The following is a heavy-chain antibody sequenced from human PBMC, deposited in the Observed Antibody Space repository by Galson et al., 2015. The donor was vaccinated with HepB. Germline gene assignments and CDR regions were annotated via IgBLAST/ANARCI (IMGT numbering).Heavy chain of an antibody. CDR3: ARRGYYYDSSGYPVLQPFDY. J-gene: IGHJ4*02. D-gene: IGHD3-22*01. CDR1: GYSFTSYW. CDR2: IYPGDSDT. Sequence: QSGAEVKKPGESLKISCKGSGYSFTSYWIGWVRQMPGKGLEWMGIIYPGDSDTRYSPSFQGQVTISADKSISTAYLQWSSLKASDTAMYYCARRGYYYDSSGYPVLQPFDYWGQGTLVTVSS. V-gene: IGHV5-51*01.